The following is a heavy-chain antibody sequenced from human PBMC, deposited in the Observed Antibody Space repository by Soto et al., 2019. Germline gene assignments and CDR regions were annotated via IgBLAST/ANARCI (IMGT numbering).Heavy chain of an antibody. D-gene: IGHD5-12*01. V-gene: IGHV4-4*07. CDR2: IYTSGGT. CDR1: GGSISDYY. Sequence: SETLSLTCTVSGGSISDYYWSWIRQPAGKGLEWVGRIYTSGGTDYNPSLKSRVTISIDTSKSQFSLKVTSMTAADTAVYYCARERREEIHDGYDIDYWGQGTLVTVSS. CDR3: ARERREEIHDGYDIDY. J-gene: IGHJ4*02.